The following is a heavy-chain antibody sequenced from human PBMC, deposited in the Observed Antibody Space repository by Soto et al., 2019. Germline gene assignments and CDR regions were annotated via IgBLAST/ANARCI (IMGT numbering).Heavy chain of an antibody. J-gene: IGHJ5*02. D-gene: IGHD2-15*01. CDR2: IYYSGST. CDR3: ARGEVVASNWFDP. CDR1: GGSIIDSGSFY. V-gene: IGHV4-31*03. Sequence: QVQMQESGPGLVKPSQTLYLTCSVSGGSIIDSGSFYWNWIRQHPGKGLEWIGYIYYSGSTYYNRSLKSRATISLVTSKNQFSLKLTSVTAADTAIYYCARGEVVASNWFDPWGQGTLVTVSS.